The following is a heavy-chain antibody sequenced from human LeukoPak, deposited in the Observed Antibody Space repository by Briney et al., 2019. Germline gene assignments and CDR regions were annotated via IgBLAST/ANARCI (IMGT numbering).Heavy chain of an antibody. Sequence: SETLSLTCTVSGGSISSYYWSWIRQPPGKGLEWIAYISDIGSINYNPSLKSRVTISLDTSKNQFSLKLSSVTAADTAVYYCAGHHPRNTVDFWGQGTLVTVST. CDR3: AGHHPRNTVDF. CDR2: ISDIGSI. CDR1: GGSISSYY. J-gene: IGHJ4*02. D-gene: IGHD2/OR15-2a*01. V-gene: IGHV4-59*08.